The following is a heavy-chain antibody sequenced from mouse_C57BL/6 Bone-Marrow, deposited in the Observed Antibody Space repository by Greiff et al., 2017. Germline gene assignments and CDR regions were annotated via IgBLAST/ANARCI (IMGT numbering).Heavy chain of an antibody. J-gene: IGHJ4*01. CDR2: INPNDGTT. CDR3: ARGYDYDYAMDY. CDR1: GYSFTDYN. Sequence: VQLQQSGPELVKPGASVKISCKASGYSFTDYNMNWAKQSNGKSLEWIGVINPNDGTTSYNQKIKGKATLTVDQSSSTAYMQLNSLTSEDSAVYYCARGYDYDYAMDYWGKGTSVTVSS. V-gene: IGHV1-39*01. D-gene: IGHD2-4*01.